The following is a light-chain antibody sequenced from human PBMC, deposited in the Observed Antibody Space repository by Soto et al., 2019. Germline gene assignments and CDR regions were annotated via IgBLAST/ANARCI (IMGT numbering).Light chain of an antibody. CDR3: HQYNDWPPLT. Sequence: EIVMTQSPATLSVSPGERATLSCRASQSVRSNLAWYQQKPGQAPRLLIYGAPTRATGIPARFSGSRSGTAFTLTISSLQSEDFAVYYCHQYNDWPPLTFGGGTKVEIK. V-gene: IGKV3-15*01. CDR1: QSVRSN. J-gene: IGKJ4*01. CDR2: GAP.